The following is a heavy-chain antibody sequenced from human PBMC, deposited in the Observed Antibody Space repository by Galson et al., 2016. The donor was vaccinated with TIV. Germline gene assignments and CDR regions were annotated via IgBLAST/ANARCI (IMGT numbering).Heavy chain of an antibody. V-gene: IGHV1-18*01. Sequence: SVKVSCKASGYIFNNFGVSWVRQAPGQGLEWMAWISVYNGNTNYAQSLQGRVTLTTDTSTSTAYMELRSLRSDYTAVYYCARDTPSLLAAATMDYWGQGTLVTVSS. CDR3: ARDTPSLLAAATMDY. CDR2: ISVYNGNT. J-gene: IGHJ4*02. CDR1: GYIFNNFG. D-gene: IGHD6-25*01.